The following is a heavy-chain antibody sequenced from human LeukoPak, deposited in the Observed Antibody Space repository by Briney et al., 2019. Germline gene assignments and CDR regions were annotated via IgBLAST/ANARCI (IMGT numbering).Heavy chain of an antibody. V-gene: IGHV4-59*08. D-gene: IGHD5/OR15-5a*01. J-gene: IGHJ4*02. CDR2: IYYSGIT. CDR1: GGSISSYY. CDR3: ARRVYGTSQYY. Sequence: SETLSLTCTVSGGSISSYYWSWIRQPPGKGLEWIRTIYYSGITHYSPSLKSRVTISVDTSKNQFSLKLSSVTATDTALYYCARRVYGTSQYYWGQGTLVTVSS.